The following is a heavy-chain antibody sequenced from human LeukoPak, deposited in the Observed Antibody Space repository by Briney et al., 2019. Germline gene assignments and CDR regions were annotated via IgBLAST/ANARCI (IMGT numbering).Heavy chain of an antibody. V-gene: IGHV4-39*01. J-gene: IGHJ5*02. Sequence: PSETLSLTCTVSGGSISSSSYYWGWLRQPPGKGLEWIGGIYYSGSTYYNPSLKSRVTISVDTSKNQFSLKLSSVTAEDTAVYYCASPYCASTSCYANNWFDPWGQGTLVTVSS. CDR1: GGSISSSSYY. CDR2: IYYSGST. CDR3: ASPYCASTSCYANNWFDP. D-gene: IGHD2-2*01.